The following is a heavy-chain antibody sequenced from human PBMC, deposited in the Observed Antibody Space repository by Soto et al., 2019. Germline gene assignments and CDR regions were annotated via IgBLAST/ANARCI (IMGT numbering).Heavy chain of an antibody. CDR2: IYSGGST. CDR3: ARDLYDSSGYSDY. V-gene: IGHV3-53*01. Sequence: VGSLRLSCAASGFTVSSNYMTWVRQAPGKGLEWVSVIYSGGSTYYADSVKGRFTISRDNSKNTLYLQMNSLRAEDTAVYYCARDLYDSSGYSDYWGQGTLVTVSS. J-gene: IGHJ4*02. D-gene: IGHD3-22*01. CDR1: GFTVSSNY.